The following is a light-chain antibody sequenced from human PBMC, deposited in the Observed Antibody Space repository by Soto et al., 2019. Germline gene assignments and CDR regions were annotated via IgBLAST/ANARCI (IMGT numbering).Light chain of an antibody. V-gene: IGKV1-39*01. CDR3: QQYYSYPLT. CDR2: AAS. Sequence: DIQMTQSPSSLSASVGDRVTITCRASQSISTYLNWYLQKPGKAPKLLIYAASTLQSGVPSRFSGSGSGTDFTLTITSLQPEDFATYYCQQYYSYPLTFGGGTKVEIK. J-gene: IGKJ4*01. CDR1: QSISTY.